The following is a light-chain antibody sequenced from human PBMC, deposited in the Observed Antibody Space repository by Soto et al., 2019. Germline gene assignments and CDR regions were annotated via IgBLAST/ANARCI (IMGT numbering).Light chain of an antibody. CDR3: QQYNSYPWT. V-gene: IGKV1-5*01. Sequence: DIQMAQSPSALSASVGDRVTISCRASQSISGWLAWYQQKPGKAPKLLIYDVSSLESGVPSRFSGSGSGTEFTPAISSLQPDDFATYYCQQYNSYPWTFGQGTKVDIK. J-gene: IGKJ1*01. CDR2: DVS. CDR1: QSISGW.